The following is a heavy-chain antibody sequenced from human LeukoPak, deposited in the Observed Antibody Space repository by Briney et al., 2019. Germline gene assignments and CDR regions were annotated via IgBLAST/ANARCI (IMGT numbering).Heavy chain of an antibody. Sequence: SETLSLTCGVYDGSFIGDYWSWIRQSPGMGLEWIGQVYHSGSANYNPSLRSRVTISIDTSKNQFSLKLSSVTAADTAVYYCARHRGSTYYYDSSGYSIDYWGQGTLVTVSS. CDR3: ARHRGSTYYYDSSGYSIDY. J-gene: IGHJ4*02. V-gene: IGHV4-34*01. CDR2: VYHSGSA. D-gene: IGHD3-22*01. CDR1: DGSFIGDY.